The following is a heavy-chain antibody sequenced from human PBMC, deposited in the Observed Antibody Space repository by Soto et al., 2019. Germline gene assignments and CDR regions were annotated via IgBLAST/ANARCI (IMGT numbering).Heavy chain of an antibody. D-gene: IGHD2-8*02. J-gene: IGHJ4*02. CDR3: ARDKSGAVTSPGDY. CDR2: ISASGTSM. V-gene: IGHV3-23*01. Sequence: EVQLLDYGGGLVQPGGSLRLSCAASGFTLTSFGMSWVRQAPGKGLEWVSSISASGTSMYYAKSVEGRFTISRDTSKNTLYLQMNSLRAEDTAVYYCARDKSGAVTSPGDYWGQGTLVTVSS. CDR1: GFTLTSFG.